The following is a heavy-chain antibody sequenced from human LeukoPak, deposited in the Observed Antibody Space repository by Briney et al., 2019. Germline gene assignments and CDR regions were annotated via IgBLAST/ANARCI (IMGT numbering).Heavy chain of an antibody. CDR1: GYTFTSYG. J-gene: IGHJ4*02. CDR3: ASGYYDFWSGYQAPLYFDY. Sequence: ASVKVSCKASGYTFTSYGISWVRQAPGQGLEWMGWISAYNGNTNYAQKLQGRVTMTTDTSTSTAYMELRSLRSDDTAVYYCASGYYDFWSGYQAPLYFDYWGQGTLVTVSS. V-gene: IGHV1-18*01. CDR2: ISAYNGNT. D-gene: IGHD3-3*01.